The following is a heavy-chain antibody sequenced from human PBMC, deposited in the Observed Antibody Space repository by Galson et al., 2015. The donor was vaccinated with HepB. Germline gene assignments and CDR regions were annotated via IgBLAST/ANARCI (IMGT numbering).Heavy chain of an antibody. D-gene: IGHD6-19*01. Sequence: SLRLSCAASGFTFSSYGMHWVRQAPGKGLEWVAVISYDGSNKYYADSVKGRFTISRDTSKNTLYLQMNSLRAEDTAVYYCATDDGPYNSGWVVPGSGYWGQGTLVTVSS. CDR3: ATDDGPYNSGWVVPGSGY. J-gene: IGHJ4*02. V-gene: IGHV3-30*03. CDR1: GFTFSSYG. CDR2: ISYDGSNK.